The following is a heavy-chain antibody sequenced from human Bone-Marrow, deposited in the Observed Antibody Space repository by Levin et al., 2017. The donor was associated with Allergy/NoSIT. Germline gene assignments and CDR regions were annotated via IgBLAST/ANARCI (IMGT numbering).Heavy chain of an antibody. CDR1: GGSISSDN. V-gene: IGHV4-59*01. D-gene: IGHD3-16*02. CDR3: ARFVWGSYRGFDY. Sequence: SSETLSLTCTVSGGSISSDNWSWIRQPPGKGLEWIGYIYDTGNTNYNPSLKSRVTLSVDTSKNQFSLKLSSVTPADTAVYYCARFVWGSYRGFDYRGQGTLVTVSS. J-gene: IGHJ4*02. CDR2: IYDTGNT.